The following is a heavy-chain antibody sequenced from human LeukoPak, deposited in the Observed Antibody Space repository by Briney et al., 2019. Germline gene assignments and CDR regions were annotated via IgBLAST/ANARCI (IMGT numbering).Heavy chain of an antibody. CDR3: AKDSNPLGY. J-gene: IGHJ4*02. CDR1: GFTFSGYA. Sequence: GGSLRLSCAASGFTFSGYAMSWVRQAPGKGLEWVSAISNSGGSTYYADSVKGRFTISRDKSKNTLYLQINSLRAEDTAVYYCAKDSNPLGYWGQGTLVTVSS. D-gene: IGHD3-16*01. CDR2: ISNSGGST. V-gene: IGHV3-23*01.